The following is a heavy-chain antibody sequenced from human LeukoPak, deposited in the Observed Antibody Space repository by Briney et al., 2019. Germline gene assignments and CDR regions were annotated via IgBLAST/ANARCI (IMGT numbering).Heavy chain of an antibody. D-gene: IGHD3-10*01. Sequence: GGSLRLSCAASGFAFSSYAMSWVRQAPGKGLEWVSVTSGSGGNPYYADSVKGRFTISRDNSKNTVYLHMNSPRAEDTALYYCGKETGIILVRGAVDYWGQGTLVTVSS. CDR3: GKETGIILVRGAVDY. CDR1: GFAFSSYA. J-gene: IGHJ4*02. CDR2: TSGSGGNP. V-gene: IGHV3-23*01.